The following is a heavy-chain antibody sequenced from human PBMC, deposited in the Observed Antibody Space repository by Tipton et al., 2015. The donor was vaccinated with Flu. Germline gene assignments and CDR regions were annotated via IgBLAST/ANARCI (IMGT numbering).Heavy chain of an antibody. V-gene: IGHV4-59*08. CDR2: IYYSGST. CDR1: GGSISSYY. CDR3: ARGNWRGKYYFDY. Sequence: TLSLTCTASGGSISSYYWSWIRQPPGKGLEWIGYIYYSGSTNYNPSLKSRVTISVDTSKNQFSLKLSSVTAADTAVYYCARGNWRGKYYFDYWGQGTLVTVSS. D-gene: IGHD1-1*01. J-gene: IGHJ4*02.